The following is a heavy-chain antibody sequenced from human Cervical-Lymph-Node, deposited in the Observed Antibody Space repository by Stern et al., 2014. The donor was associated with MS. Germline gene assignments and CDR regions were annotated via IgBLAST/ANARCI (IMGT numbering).Heavy chain of an antibody. CDR2: ISLNSYSI. CDR1: GFTFHDYA. CDR3: AKDSGGGYYHYYGVDV. D-gene: IGHD3-16*01. V-gene: IGHV3-9*01. J-gene: IGHJ6*02. Sequence: EVQLVESGGGLVQPGRSLRLSCAASGFTFHDYAMHWVRQVPGKGLEWVSGISLNSYSIYYADSVKGRFTISRDNAQNSLYLQMNSLRSEDTALYYCAKDSGGGYYHYYGVDVWGQGTTVTVSS.